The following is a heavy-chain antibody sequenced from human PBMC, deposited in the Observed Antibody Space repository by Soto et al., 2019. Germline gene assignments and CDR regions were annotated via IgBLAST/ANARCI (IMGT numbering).Heavy chain of an antibody. CDR2: IRTKANSYAT. J-gene: IGHJ4*02. Sequence: EVQLVESGRGLVQPGGSLKLSCAASGFTFSGSAMHWVRQASGKGLEWVGRIRTKANSYATAYAASVKGRFTISRDDSKNTAYLQMNSLKTEDTAVYYCTSRPSGTVTTDYWGQGTLVTVSS. V-gene: IGHV3-73*02. CDR1: GFTFSGSA. CDR3: TSRPSGTVTTDY. D-gene: IGHD4-17*01.